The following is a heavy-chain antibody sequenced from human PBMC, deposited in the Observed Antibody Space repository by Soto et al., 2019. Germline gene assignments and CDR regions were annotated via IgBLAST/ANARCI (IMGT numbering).Heavy chain of an antibody. J-gene: IGHJ4*02. V-gene: IGHV3-48*04. CDR3: GSERLCGDDCYFFDN. Sequence: PGGSLRLSCAASGFAFSSYWMHWVRQAPGKGLEWISKISGSNNNIYYADSVRGRFTISRDNAKNSLYLQMNSLRAEDTAIYYCGSERLCGDDCYFFDNWGQGTQVTVSS. CDR2: ISGSNNNI. CDR1: GFAFSSYW. D-gene: IGHD2-21*02.